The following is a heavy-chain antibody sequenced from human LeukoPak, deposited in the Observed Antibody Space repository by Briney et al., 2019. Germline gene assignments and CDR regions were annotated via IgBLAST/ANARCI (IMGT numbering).Heavy chain of an antibody. J-gene: IGHJ5*02. V-gene: IGHV4-31*03. Sequence: SETLSLTCTVSGGSISSGGYYWSWIRQHPGKGLEWIGYIYYSGSTYYNPSLKSRVTISVDTSKNQFSLKLSSVTAADTAVYYCARISITMVRGASSFWFDPWGQGTLVTVSS. D-gene: IGHD3-10*01. CDR3: ARISITMVRGASSFWFDP. CDR2: IYYSGST. CDR1: GGSISSGGYY.